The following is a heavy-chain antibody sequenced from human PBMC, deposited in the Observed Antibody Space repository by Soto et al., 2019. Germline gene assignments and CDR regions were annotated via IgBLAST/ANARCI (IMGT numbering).Heavy chain of an antibody. Sequence: QVQLVESGGGVVQPGRSLRLSCAASGFTFSNNAMDWVRQAPGKGLEWVAVISYDGSNKYIAESVKGRFTISRDNSKNTLFLQMNSLRAEAMAVYYCARGTTTSAFSAMDVWGQGNRVTVSS. J-gene: IGHJ6*02. CDR2: ISYDGSNK. V-gene: IGHV3-30-3*01. D-gene: IGHD1-1*01. CDR3: ARGTTTSAFSAMDV. CDR1: GFTFSNNA.